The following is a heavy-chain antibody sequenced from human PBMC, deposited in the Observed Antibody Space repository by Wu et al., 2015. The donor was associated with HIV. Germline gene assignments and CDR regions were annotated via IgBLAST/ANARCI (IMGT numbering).Heavy chain of an antibody. Sequence: QVRLVQSGAEVKQPGSSVKVSCRASGGSFTNSVVSWVRQAPGQGLEWMGWIKPHSGATNYAQNFQDRVTMTRDTSVNTMYMELSSLGSDDTAVFYCARAPDTLRGSALDIWGQGTMVTVSS. CDR2: IKPHSGAT. D-gene: IGHD4-17*01. V-gene: IGHV1-2*02. J-gene: IGHJ3*02. CDR1: GGSFTNSV. CDR3: ARAPDTLRGSALDI.